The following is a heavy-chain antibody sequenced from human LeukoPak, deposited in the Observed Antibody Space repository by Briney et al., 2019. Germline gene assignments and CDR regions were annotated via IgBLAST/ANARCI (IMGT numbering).Heavy chain of an antibody. V-gene: IGHV1-46*01. CDR1: GYTFTSYY. Sequence: GASVKVSCKASGYTFTSYYMHWVRQAPGQGLEWMGIINPSGGSTSYAQKFQGRVTMTRNTSISTAYMELSSLRSEDTAVYYCARGLLVSDLYYWGQGTLVTVSS. J-gene: IGHJ4*02. D-gene: IGHD6-13*01. CDR2: INPSGGST. CDR3: ARGLLVSDLYY.